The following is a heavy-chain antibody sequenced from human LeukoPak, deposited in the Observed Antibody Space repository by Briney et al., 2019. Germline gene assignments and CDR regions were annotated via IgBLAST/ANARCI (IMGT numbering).Heavy chain of an antibody. Sequence: GGSLRLSCAASGFTFDDYAMHWVRQAPGKGLEWVSGISWNSGSIGYADSVKGRFTISRDNAKNSLCLQMNSLRAEDTAVYYCARVVYSSSWPTYYYYGMDVWGQGTTVTVSS. V-gene: IGHV3-9*01. J-gene: IGHJ6*02. D-gene: IGHD6-13*01. CDR1: GFTFDDYA. CDR3: ARVVYSSSWPTYYYYGMDV. CDR2: ISWNSGSI.